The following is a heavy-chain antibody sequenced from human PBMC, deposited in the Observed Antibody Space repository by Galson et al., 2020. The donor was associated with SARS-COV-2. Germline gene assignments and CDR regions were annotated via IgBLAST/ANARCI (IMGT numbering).Heavy chain of an antibody. V-gene: IGHV4-34*01. CDR3: ARSWGYYGSGSSANYYDYYGMDV. CDR2: VTHSGST. D-gene: IGHD3-10*01. Sequence: SQTLSLSCASCCGSFRVYYWCGLRPPPEKGVEGSGEVTHSGSTNYNPSLKSRVTISVDTSKNQFSLKLSSVTAADTAVYYCARSWGYYGSGSSANYYDYYGMDVWGQGTTVTVSS. CDR1: CGSFRVYY. J-gene: IGHJ6*02.